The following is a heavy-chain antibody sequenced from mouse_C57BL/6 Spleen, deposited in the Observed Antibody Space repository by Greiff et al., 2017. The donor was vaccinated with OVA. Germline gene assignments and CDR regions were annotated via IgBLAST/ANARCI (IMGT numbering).Heavy chain of an antibody. J-gene: IGHJ3*01. D-gene: IGHD1-1*01. CDR2: ISYDGSN. CDR3: ASGDYYGSRGFAY. V-gene: IGHV3-6*01. CDR1: GYSITSGYY. Sequence: EVKLMESGPGLVKPSQSLSLTCSVTGYSITSGYYWNWIRQFPGNKLEWMGYISYDGSNNYNPSLINRISITRDTSKNQFFLKLNSVTTEDTATYYCASGDYYGSRGFAYWGQGTLVTVSA.